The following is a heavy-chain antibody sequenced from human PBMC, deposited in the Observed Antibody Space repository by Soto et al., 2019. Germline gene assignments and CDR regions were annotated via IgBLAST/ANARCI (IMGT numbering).Heavy chain of an antibody. J-gene: IGHJ4*02. D-gene: IGHD3-10*01. CDR1: GGTFSSYT. CDR3: ARTTYYYGSGRLPPFDY. Sequence: QVQLVQSGAEVKKPGSSVKVSCKASGGTFSSYTISWVRQAPGQGLEWMGRIIPILGIANYAQKFQGRVPITADKSTSTAYMELGSLRSEDTAVYYCARTTYYYGSGRLPPFDYWGQGTLVTVSS. CDR2: IIPILGIA. V-gene: IGHV1-69*02.